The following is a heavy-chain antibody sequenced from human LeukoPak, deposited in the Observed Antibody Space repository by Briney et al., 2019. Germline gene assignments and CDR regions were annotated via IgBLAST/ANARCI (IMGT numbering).Heavy chain of an antibody. CDR3: VTYRGSGWLLYYYYYGMDV. D-gene: IGHD6-19*01. J-gene: IGHJ6*04. CDR1: GGTFSSYA. Sequence: ASVKVSCKASGGTFSSYAISWVRQAPGQGLEWMGGIIPIFGTANYAQKFQGRVTIAADESRGTAYMELSSLRSADTAVYSCVTYRGSGWLLYYYYYGMDVWGNGTTVTVSS. V-gene: IGHV1-69*13. CDR2: IIPIFGTA.